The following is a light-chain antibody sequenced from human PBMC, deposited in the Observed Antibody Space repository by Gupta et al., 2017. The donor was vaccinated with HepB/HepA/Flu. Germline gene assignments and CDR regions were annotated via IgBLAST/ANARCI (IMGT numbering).Light chain of an antibody. V-gene: IGLV2-23*01. Sequence: QSALTQPASVSGSPGQSITISCTGTSNDIGTYNLVSWYQQFPGKVPKVIIYEVSKWPSGVSDRVSGSKSGNTASLTISGLQAEDEADYDCCSPGPSGTLLFGGGTKLTVL. J-gene: IGLJ3*02. CDR1: SNDIGTYNL. CDR3: CSPGPSGTLL. CDR2: EVS.